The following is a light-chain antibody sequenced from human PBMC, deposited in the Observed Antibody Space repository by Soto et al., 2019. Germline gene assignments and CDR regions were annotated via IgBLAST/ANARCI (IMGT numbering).Light chain of an antibody. CDR3: QQIHSTSSYT. CDR2: SAS. Sequence: DIQMTQSPSSLSASVGDRVTITCRASQTVSVYLNWYRQEPGKAPKLLIFSASTLQSGVPPRFSGSGSGTDFTLTISNLQPEDFATYYCQQIHSTSSYTFGQGTRVDIK. CDR1: QTVSVY. V-gene: IGKV1-39*01. J-gene: IGKJ2*01.